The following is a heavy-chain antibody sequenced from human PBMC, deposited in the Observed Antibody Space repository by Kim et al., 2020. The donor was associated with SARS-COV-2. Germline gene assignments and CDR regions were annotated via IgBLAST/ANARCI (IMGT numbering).Heavy chain of an antibody. D-gene: IGHD3-22*01. Sequence: RFTISRDNSKNTLYHQMNSLRAEDTAVYYCARETYYYDSSGYYSSIFDYWGQATLVTVSS. J-gene: IGHJ4*02. V-gene: IGHV3-66*01. CDR3: ARETYYYDSSGYYSSIFDY.